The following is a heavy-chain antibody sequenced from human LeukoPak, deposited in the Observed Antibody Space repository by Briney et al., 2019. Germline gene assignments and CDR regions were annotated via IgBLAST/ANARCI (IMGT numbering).Heavy chain of an antibody. CDR1: GYTLTELS. D-gene: IGHD3-9*01. CDR2: FDPEYGET. J-gene: IGHJ4*02. CDR3: ATAILHSYFPRAYFDY. V-gene: IGHV1-24*01. Sequence: GASVKVSCKVSGYTLTELSMHWERQAPGKGLEWMGGFDPEYGETIYAQTFPGRFTMTEDTSTDTAYMELSSMRSEDTAVYYCATAILHSYFPRAYFDYWGQGTLVTVSS.